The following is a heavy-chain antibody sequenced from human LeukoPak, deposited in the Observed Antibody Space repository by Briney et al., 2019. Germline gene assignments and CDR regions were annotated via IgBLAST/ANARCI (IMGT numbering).Heavy chain of an antibody. D-gene: IGHD3-10*01. V-gene: IGHV3-48*01. CDR1: GFTFSSYS. Sequence: GGSLRLSCAASGFTFSSYSMNWVRQAPGKGLEWVSYISSSSSTIYYADSVKGRFTISRDNAKNSLYLQMNSLRAEDSALYYCARERRGGDAFDLWGQGTMVTVSS. CDR3: ARERRGGDAFDL. J-gene: IGHJ3*01. CDR2: ISSSSSTI.